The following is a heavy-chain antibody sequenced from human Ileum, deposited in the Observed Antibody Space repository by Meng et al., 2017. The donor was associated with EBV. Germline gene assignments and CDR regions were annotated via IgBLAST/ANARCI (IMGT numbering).Heavy chain of an antibody. CDR2: INPSEGT. D-gene: IGHD1-26*01. V-gene: IGHV4-34*01. CDR1: GGSFTDYY. J-gene: IGHJ4*02. CDR3: ARRGSYGGGCDY. Sequence: QVQLNQWGAGLLKPSEPLSLTCAVYGGSFTDYYWTWIRQHPGKGLEWIGEINPSEGTNYNPSLKSRVTISVDTSKNQFSLKMNSLTAADTAIYYCARRGSYGGGCDYWGQGTLVTVSS.